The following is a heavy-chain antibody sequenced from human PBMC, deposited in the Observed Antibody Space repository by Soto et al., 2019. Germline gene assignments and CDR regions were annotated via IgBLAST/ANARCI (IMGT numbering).Heavy chain of an antibody. Sequence: QVQLVQSGAEVKKPGASVKVSCKASGYTFTSYAMHWVRQAPGQRLEWMGWINAGNGNTKYSQKFQGRVTITRDTSASTAYMELSSLRSEDTAVYYCARKVAYCSGGSCYFNLDWFDPWGQGTLVTVSS. J-gene: IGHJ5*02. V-gene: IGHV1-3*01. CDR2: INAGNGNT. CDR1: GYTFTSYA. D-gene: IGHD2-15*01. CDR3: ARKVAYCSGGSCYFNLDWFDP.